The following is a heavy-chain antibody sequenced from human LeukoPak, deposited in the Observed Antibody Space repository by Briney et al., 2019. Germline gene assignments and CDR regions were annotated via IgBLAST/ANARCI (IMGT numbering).Heavy chain of an antibody. CDR2: IQNDGNNK. CDR3: ARDWGTSSLYLVN. CDR1: GFPFSSNG. J-gene: IGHJ4*02. V-gene: IGHV3-30*06. D-gene: IGHD6-6*01. Sequence: GGSLRLSCAASGFPFSSNGMHWVRQAPGKGLVWVAFIQNDGNNKMYADSVKRRFTISRDNSKNTLYLQMNSLRAEDTAVYYCARDWGTSSLYLVNWGQGTLVTVSS.